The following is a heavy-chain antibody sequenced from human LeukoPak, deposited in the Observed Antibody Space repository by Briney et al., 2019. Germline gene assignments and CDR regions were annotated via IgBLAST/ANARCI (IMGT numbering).Heavy chain of an antibody. V-gene: IGHV3-74*01. CDR2: IDGDGRIT. CDR1: GFTFSNYW. D-gene: IGHD1-1*01. J-gene: IGHJ5*02. CDR3: ARDSPRTGP. Sequence: GGSLRLSCVVSGFTFSNYWMHWVRQVPGQGLVWVSHIDGDGRITNYGDSVKGRFTISRDNAKNILYLQMNSLRAEDTAVYYCARDSPRTGPWGQGILVTVSS.